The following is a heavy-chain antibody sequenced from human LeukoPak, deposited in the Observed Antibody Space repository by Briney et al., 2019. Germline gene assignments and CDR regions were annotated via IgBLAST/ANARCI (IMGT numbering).Heavy chain of an antibody. CDR3: ARGEDSSGYYTRFGAFDI. CDR2: ISYDGSNK. V-gene: IGHV3-30*01. Sequence: GGSLRLSCAASGFTFSSYAMNWVRQAPGKGLEWVAVISYDGSNKYYADSVKGRFTTSRDNSKNTLYLQMNSLRAEDTAVYYCARGEDSSGYYTRFGAFDIWGQGTMVTVSS. D-gene: IGHD3-22*01. CDR1: GFTFSSYA. J-gene: IGHJ3*02.